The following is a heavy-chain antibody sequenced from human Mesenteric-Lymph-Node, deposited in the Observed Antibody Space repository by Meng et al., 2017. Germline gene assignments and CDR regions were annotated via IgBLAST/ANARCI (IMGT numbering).Heavy chain of an antibody. J-gene: IGHJ4*02. CDR1: GDSVSTNSAA. V-gene: IGHV6-1*01. D-gene: IGHD6-25*01. CDR3: ARDPAAFDF. CDR2: TYYKSKWYN. Sequence: QVQLPQSGPGLVKPSQTPSLTWAISGDSVSTNSAAWNWIRQSPSGGLEWLGRTYYKSKWYNDYAESVKSRITINPDTSKNQFSLQLNSVTPEDTAVYYCARDPAAFDFWGQGILVTVSS.